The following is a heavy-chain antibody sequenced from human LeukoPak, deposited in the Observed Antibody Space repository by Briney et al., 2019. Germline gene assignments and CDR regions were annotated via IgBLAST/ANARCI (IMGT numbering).Heavy chain of an antibody. D-gene: IGHD6-13*01. V-gene: IGHV4-34*01. CDR2: INHSGST. J-gene: IGHJ4*02. CDR3: ARGRYSSSWVDY. CDR1: GGSFSGYY. Sequence: SETLSLTCAVYGGSFSGYYWSWIRQPPGKGLEWIGEINHSGSTNYNPSLKSRVTTSVDTSKNQFSLKLNSVTAADTAVYYCARGRYSSSWVDYWGQGTLVTVSS.